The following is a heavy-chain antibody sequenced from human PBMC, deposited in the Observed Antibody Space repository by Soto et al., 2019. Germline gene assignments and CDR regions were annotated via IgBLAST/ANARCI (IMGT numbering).Heavy chain of an antibody. V-gene: IGHV1-58*01. CDR1: GFTFTSSA. CDR2: IVVGSGNT. CDR3: AKVWGSIAARRNYYYYAMDV. J-gene: IGHJ6*02. Sequence: SVKVSCKASGFTFTSSAVQWVRQARGQRLEWIGWIVVGSGNTNYAQKFQERVTITRDMSTSTAYMELSSLRSEDTAVYYCAKVWGSIAARRNYYYYAMDVWGQGTTVTVSS. D-gene: IGHD6-6*01.